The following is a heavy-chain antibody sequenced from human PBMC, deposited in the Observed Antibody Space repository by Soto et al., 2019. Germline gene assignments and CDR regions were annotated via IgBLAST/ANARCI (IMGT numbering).Heavy chain of an antibody. CDR1: GAPISSNDYF. V-gene: IGHV4-39*01. J-gene: IGHJ4*02. Sequence: SETLSLTCSVSGAPISSNDYFWAWIRQPPGRGLEFIASMHASAGTYHASSLKSRATMSLDTSKEQFSLKLQSVTAADTGTYYCAAIVVGATRHSDVDHWGQGTLVTVSS. CDR2: MHASAGT. CDR3: AAIVVGATRHSDVDH. D-gene: IGHD2-15*01.